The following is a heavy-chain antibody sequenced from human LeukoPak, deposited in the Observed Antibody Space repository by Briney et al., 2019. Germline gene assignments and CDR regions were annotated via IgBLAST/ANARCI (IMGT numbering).Heavy chain of an antibody. CDR1: GFTFSSYG. V-gene: IGHV3-30*18. CDR2: ISYDGSNK. CDR3: AKGFRGAVAGTAYIDY. Sequence: PGGSLRLSCAASGFTFSSYGMHWVRQAPGKGLEWVAVISYDGSNKYYADSVKGRFTISRDNSKNTLYLQMNSLRAEDTAVYYCAKGFRGAVAGTAYIDYWGQGTLVTVSS. D-gene: IGHD6-19*01. J-gene: IGHJ4*02.